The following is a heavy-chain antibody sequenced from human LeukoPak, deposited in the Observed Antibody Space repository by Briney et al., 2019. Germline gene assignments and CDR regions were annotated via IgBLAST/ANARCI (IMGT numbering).Heavy chain of an antibody. CDR2: VSYDGGTK. J-gene: IGHJ4*02. Sequence: GRSLRLSCAASEFTFSNYPMHWVRQAPGKGLEWVAVVSYDGGTKYYANSVRGRFTISRDNFKNTLYLEMNSLRTEDTAAYYCARDPIVGYGDYFDYWGQGSLVTVSS. D-gene: IGHD4-17*01. CDR3: ARDPIVGYGDYFDY. CDR1: EFTFSNYP. V-gene: IGHV3-30*04.